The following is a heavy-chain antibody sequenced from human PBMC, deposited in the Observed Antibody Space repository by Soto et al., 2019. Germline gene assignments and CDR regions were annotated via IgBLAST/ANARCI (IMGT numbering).Heavy chain of an antibody. Sequence: PSETLCLTCAVAGGSISGGGCSWSWIRQPPGKGLEWIGYIYHSGSTYYNPSLKSRVTISVDRSKNQFSLKLSSVTAADTAVYYCARRYGDYFDFWGQGTLVTVSS. CDR3: ARRYGDYFDF. CDR1: GGSISGGGCS. D-gene: IGHD4-17*01. J-gene: IGHJ4*02. CDR2: IYHSGST. V-gene: IGHV4-30-2*01.